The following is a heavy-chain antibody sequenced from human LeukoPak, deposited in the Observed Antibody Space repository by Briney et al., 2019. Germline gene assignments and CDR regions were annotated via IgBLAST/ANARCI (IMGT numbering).Heavy chain of an antibody. Sequence: GGSLRLSCAASGFTFSVYYMSWIRQAPGKGLEWVSYISSSGSTIYYADSVKGRFTISRDNAKNSLYLQMNSLRAEDTAVYYCARALVISTAGSEFDPWGQGTLVTVSS. D-gene: IGHD3-22*01. CDR1: GFTFSVYY. CDR3: ARALVISTAGSEFDP. J-gene: IGHJ5*02. V-gene: IGHV3-11*01. CDR2: ISSSGSTI.